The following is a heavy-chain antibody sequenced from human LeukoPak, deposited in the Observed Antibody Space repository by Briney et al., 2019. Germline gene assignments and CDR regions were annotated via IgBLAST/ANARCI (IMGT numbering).Heavy chain of an antibody. J-gene: IGHJ6*04. D-gene: IGHD5-12*01. CDR2: ISAYNGNT. CDR1: GYTFISYG. V-gene: IGHV1-18*04. CDR3: AREGYSGYGGYYYGMGV. Sequence: VASVKVSCKASGYTFISYGISWVRQAPGQGLEWMGWISAYNGNTNYAQKVQGRVTMTTDTSTSTAYMEMRSLRSDDTAVYYCAREGYSGYGGYYYGMGVWGKGTTVTVSS.